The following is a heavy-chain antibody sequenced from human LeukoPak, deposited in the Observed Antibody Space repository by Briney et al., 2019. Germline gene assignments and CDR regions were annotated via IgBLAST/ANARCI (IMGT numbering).Heavy chain of an antibody. CDR1: GGSISSYY. CDR2: IYYSGST. CDR3: ARDGFVPGDPLDY. J-gene: IGHJ4*02. Sequence: PSETLSLTCTVSGGSISSYYWSWIRQPPGKGLEWIGYIYYSGSTNYNPSLKSRVTISVDTSKNQFSLKLSSVTAADTAVYYCARDGFVPGDPLDYWGQGTLVTVSS. D-gene: IGHD2-2*03. V-gene: IGHV4-59*12.